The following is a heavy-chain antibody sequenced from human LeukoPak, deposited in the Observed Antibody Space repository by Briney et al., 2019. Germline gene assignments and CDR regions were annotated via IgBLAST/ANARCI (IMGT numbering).Heavy chain of an antibody. Sequence: SETLSLTCTVSGGSISGSSNYWGWIRQPRGEGLEWIGSIYHSGRTDYNPSLKSRVTISVDTSKNQFSLRLSSVTAADTAVYYCARLYSDYVGYWGQGALVTVSS. CDR1: GGSISGSSNY. J-gene: IGHJ4*02. D-gene: IGHD4-11*01. CDR2: IYHSGRT. CDR3: ARLYSDYVGY. V-gene: IGHV4-39*07.